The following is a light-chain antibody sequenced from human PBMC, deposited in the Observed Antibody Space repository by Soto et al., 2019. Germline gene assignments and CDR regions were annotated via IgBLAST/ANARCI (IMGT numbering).Light chain of an antibody. Sequence: QSALTQPASVSGSPGQSITISCTGTSSDVGGYNYVSWYQQHPGKAPKLMIYEVSNRPSGVSNRFSGSESGNTASLTISGLQAEDEADYYCSSSTSSSVVFGGGTKLTVL. J-gene: IGLJ2*01. CDR3: SSSTSSSVV. V-gene: IGLV2-14*01. CDR1: SSDVGGYNY. CDR2: EVS.